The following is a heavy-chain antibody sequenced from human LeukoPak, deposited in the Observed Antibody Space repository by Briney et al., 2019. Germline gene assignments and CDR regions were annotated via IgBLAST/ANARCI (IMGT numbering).Heavy chain of an antibody. Sequence: GGSLRLSCAASGFTVSSNYMSWVRQAPGKGLEWVSVIYSGGSTYYADSVKGRFTISRDNSKNTLYLQMNSLRAEDTAVYYCARAPGFGDFSFDYWGQGTLVTVSS. CDR2: IYSGGST. J-gene: IGHJ4*02. V-gene: IGHV3-53*01. D-gene: IGHD3-10*01. CDR1: GFTVSSNY. CDR3: ARAPGFGDFSFDY.